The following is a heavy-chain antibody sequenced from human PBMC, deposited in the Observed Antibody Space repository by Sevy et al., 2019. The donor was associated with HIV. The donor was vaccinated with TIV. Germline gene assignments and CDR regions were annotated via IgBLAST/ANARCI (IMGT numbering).Heavy chain of an antibody. Sequence: GGSLRLSCAASGFSVNSNYMTWVRQAPGKGLEGVSVIYSDETTYHAHSLKDRVTISRDNSKNMLYLQMSSLRAEDTAIYYCARGKSGYGYALNYWGQGTLVTVSS. CDR1: GFSVNSNY. CDR2: IYSDETT. V-gene: IGHV3-66*01. CDR3: ARGKSGYGYALNY. D-gene: IGHD5-18*01. J-gene: IGHJ4*02.